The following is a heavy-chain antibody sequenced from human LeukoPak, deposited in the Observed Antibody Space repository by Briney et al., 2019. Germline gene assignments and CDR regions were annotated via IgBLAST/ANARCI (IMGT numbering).Heavy chain of an antibody. CDR2: MHPDTGNT. Sequence: ASVKVSCKASGYTFTTYNINWVRHATGQGLEWMGWMHPDTGNTGFAQKFQGRVTMTRDTSISTAYMELSNLRSEDTAIYYCARSLPYDSSWFDFWGQGTLVTVSS. J-gene: IGHJ4*02. D-gene: IGHD6-6*01. V-gene: IGHV1-8*01. CDR3: ARSLPYDSSWFDF. CDR1: GYTFTTYN.